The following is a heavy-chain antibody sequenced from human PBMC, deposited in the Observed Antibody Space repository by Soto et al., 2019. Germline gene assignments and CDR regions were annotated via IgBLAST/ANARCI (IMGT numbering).Heavy chain of an antibody. CDR2: IYYSGTT. J-gene: IGHJ6*03. Sequence: KPSETLSLTCTVSGGSISSSSYYWGWIRQPPGKGLQWIGSIYYSGTTYYNPSLKSRVTIFVDTSKNQFSLKLSSVTAADTAVYYCARLGRTTLRYSYMDVWGKGTTVTVSS. CDR3: ARLGRTTLRYSYMDV. V-gene: IGHV4-39*01. D-gene: IGHD1-1*01. CDR1: GGSISSSSYY.